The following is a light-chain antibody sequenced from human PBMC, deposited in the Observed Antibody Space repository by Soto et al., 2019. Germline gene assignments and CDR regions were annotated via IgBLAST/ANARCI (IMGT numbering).Light chain of an antibody. J-gene: IGLJ3*02. V-gene: IGLV1-40*01. Sequence: QSVLTQPPSVSGAPGQRVTISCPGSSSNIGAGYDVHWYQQLPGTAPKLLIAGNSNRPSGVPDRFSGSKSGTSASLAITGLQAEDEADYYCQSYDSSLSGWVFGGGTKLTVL. CDR2: GNS. CDR3: QSYDSSLSGWV. CDR1: SSNIGAGYD.